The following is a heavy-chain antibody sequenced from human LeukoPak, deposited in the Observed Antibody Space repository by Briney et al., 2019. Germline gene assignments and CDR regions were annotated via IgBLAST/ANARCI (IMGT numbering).Heavy chain of an antibody. CDR1: GGSISSSNW. J-gene: IGHJ6*02. CDR2: IYHSGST. D-gene: IGHD6-13*01. CDR3: ARVPRIAAAGTWYYYYGMDV. Sequence: SGTLSLTCAVSGGSISSSNWWSWVRPPPGKGLEWIGEIYHSGSTNYNPSLKSRVTISVDKSKNQFSLKLSSVTAADTAVYYCARVPRIAAAGTWYYYYGMDVWGQGTTVTVSS. V-gene: IGHV4-4*02.